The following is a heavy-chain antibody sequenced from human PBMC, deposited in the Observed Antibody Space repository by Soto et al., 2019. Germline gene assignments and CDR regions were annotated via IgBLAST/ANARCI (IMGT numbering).Heavy chain of an antibody. V-gene: IGHV3-23*01. CDR1: GFTFSRYA. CDR3: AKGGPYTDY. Sequence: EVQLLESGGGLVQPGGSLRLSCAASGFTFSRYAMGWVRQAPGKGLEWVSDISGGGGSTDYADSVKGRFTISRDKSMNTQYLLMNSLRVEDTAVYYCAKGGPYTDYWGQGTLVTVSS. J-gene: IGHJ4*02. D-gene: IGHD3-16*01. CDR2: ISGGGGST.